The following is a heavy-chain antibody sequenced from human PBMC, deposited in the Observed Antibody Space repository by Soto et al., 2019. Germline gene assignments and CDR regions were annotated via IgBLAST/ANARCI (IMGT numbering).Heavy chain of an antibody. CDR2: IFIGGNT. J-gene: IGHJ6*02. V-gene: IGHV4-39*01. CDR1: GGSISSSTYY. Sequence: PSETLSLTCTVSGGSISSSTYYWGWMRQPPGKGLEWIASIFIGGNTYYNPSLKSRVTISVDTSKNQFSLKLSSVTAADTAVYYCAGARFSVDYGMDVWGQGTTVTVSS. CDR3: AGARFSVDYGMDV. D-gene: IGHD3-3*02.